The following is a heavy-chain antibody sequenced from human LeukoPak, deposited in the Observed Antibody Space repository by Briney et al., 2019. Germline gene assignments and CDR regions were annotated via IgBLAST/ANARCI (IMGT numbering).Heavy chain of an antibody. Sequence: GGSLRLSCAASGVTFSSYAMSWVRQAPGKGLEWVSAISGGGGSTYYADSVKGRFTISRDNSKNTLYLQMNSLRAEDTAVYYCAKVCKVSGSSRREQWLPFDYWGQGTLVTVSS. CDR2: ISGGGGST. V-gene: IGHV3-23*01. CDR1: GVTFSSYA. J-gene: IGHJ4*02. D-gene: IGHD6-19*01. CDR3: AKVCKVSGSSRREQWLPFDY.